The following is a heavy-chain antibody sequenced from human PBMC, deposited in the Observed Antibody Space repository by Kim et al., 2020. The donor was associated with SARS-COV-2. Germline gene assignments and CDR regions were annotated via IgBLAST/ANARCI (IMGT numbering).Heavy chain of an antibody. Sequence: SVKVSCKASGGTFSSYAISWVRQAPGQGLEWMGGIIPIFGTANYAQKFQGRVTITADESTSTAYMELSSLRSKDTAVYYCAREGAYCGGDCYTYAFDIWGQGTMVTVSS. CDR1: GGTFSSYA. CDR3: AREGAYCGGDCYTYAFDI. D-gene: IGHD2-21*02. V-gene: IGHV1-69*13. J-gene: IGHJ3*02. CDR2: IIPIFGTA.